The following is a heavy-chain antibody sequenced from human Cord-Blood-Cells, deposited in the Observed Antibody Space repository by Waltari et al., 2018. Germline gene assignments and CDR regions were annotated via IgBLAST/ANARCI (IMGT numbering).Heavy chain of an antibody. J-gene: IGHJ4*02. V-gene: IGHV3-30-3*01. D-gene: IGHD3-10*01. CDR1: GLTFSSYG. CDR3: ARGDGGSGSYYNY. CDR2: ISYDGSNK. Sequence: QVQLELSGGGVVQPGRSLRLSCAAAGLTFSSYGVYWVRQAPGKGLEWVSVISYDGSNKYYADSVKGRFTISRDNSKNTLYLQMNSLRAEDTAVYYCARGDGGSGSYYNYWGQGTLVTVSS.